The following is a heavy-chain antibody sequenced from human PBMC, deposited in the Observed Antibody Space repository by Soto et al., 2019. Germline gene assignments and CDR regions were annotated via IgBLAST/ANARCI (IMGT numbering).Heavy chain of an antibody. Sequence: SGPTLVNPTQTLTLTCTFSGFSLSTSGVGVGWIRQPPGKALEWLALIYWDDDKRYSPSLKSRLTITKDTSKNQVVLTMTNMDPVDTATYYCAHRRILFTGIAAAGSSLDWFDPWGQGTLVTVSS. CDR3: AHRRILFTGIAAAGSSLDWFDP. V-gene: IGHV2-5*02. D-gene: IGHD6-13*01. CDR2: IYWDDDK. J-gene: IGHJ5*02. CDR1: GFSLSTSGVG.